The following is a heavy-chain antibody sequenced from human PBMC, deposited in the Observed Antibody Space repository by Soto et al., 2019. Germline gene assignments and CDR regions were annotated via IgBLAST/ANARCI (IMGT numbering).Heavy chain of an antibody. J-gene: IGHJ4*02. CDR1: GFTVSNKY. CDR3: AAYSHKGY. Sequence: EEQLVESGGDLVQPGGSLRLSCAASGFTVSNKYMSWVGQAPGKGLEWVSLIYSGGSTYYADSVKGRFTISRDSSKNTLYLQMNSLRAEDTAMYYCAAYSHKGYWGQGTLVTVSS. D-gene: IGHD3-16*01. CDR2: IYSGGST. V-gene: IGHV3-66*01.